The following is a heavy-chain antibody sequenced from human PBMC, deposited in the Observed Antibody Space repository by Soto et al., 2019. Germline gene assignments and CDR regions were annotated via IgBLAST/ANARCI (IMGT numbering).Heavy chain of an antibody. Sequence: QVQLVQSGAEVKKPGSSVKVSCKASGGTFSSYAISWVRQAPGQGLEWMGGIIPIFGTANYAQKFQGRVTITADESTSTAYMELSSLRSEDTAVYYCARSQGSYYYDSNGYRSWFDPWGQGTLVTVSS. J-gene: IGHJ5*02. CDR3: ARSQGSYYYDSNGYRSWFDP. CDR1: GGTFSSYA. CDR2: IIPIFGTA. D-gene: IGHD3-22*01. V-gene: IGHV1-69*01.